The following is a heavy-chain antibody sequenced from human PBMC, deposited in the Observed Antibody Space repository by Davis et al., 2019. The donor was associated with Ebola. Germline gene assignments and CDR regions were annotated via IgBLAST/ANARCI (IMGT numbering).Heavy chain of an antibody. D-gene: IGHD2-8*01. Sequence: AASVKVSCKPSGYTFSTYYIHWVRQAPGQGLEWMGIINPSAGSTSYAQKFQGRVTMTRDTSTSTVYMELSSLRSEDTAVYYCARESLMVYAINYYYGMDVWGQGTTVTVSS. CDR3: ARESLMVYAINYYYGMDV. J-gene: IGHJ6*02. CDR2: INPSAGST. CDR1: GYTFSTYY. V-gene: IGHV1-46*03.